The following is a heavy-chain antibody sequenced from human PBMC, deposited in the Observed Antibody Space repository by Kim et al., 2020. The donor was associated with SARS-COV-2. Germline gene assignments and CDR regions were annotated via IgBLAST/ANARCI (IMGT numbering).Heavy chain of an antibody. CDR2: ISGSGGST. V-gene: IGHV3-23*01. D-gene: IGHD3-10*01. CDR3: AKLTFGSGSSY. Sequence: GGSLRLSCAASGFTFSNYAMSWVRQAPGKGLEWVSGISGSGGSTYYADSVKGRFTMSRDNSKNTVYLQMNTLRAEDTAVYYCAKLTFGSGSSYWGQGTLVTVSS. CDR1: GFTFSNYA. J-gene: IGHJ4*02.